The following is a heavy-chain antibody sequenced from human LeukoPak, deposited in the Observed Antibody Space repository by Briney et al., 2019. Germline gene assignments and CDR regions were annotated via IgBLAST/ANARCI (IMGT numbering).Heavy chain of an antibody. V-gene: IGHV4-59*01. CDR2: IYYSGDT. CDR3: ARGGELMNF. J-gene: IGHJ4*02. CDR1: GGSISTYY. Sequence: PSETLSLTCTVSGGSISTYYWTWIRQPPGKGLEWIGYIYYSGDTIYNPSLQSRVTMSVDTSKNQFSLRLSSVTAADTAVYYCARGGELMNFWGQGTLVTVSS. D-gene: IGHD1-26*01.